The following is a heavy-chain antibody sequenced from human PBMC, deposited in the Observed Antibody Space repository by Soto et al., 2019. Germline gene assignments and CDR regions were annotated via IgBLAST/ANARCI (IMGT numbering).Heavy chain of an antibody. V-gene: IGHV3-33*01. J-gene: IGHJ4*02. CDR3: ARDQAGAGSGSYQVFDY. Sequence: QVQLVESGGGVVQPGRSLRLSCAASGFTFSSYGMHWVRQAPGKGLEWVAVIWYDGSNKYYADSVKGRFTISRDNSKNTLYLRMNSLRAEDTAVYYCARDQAGAGSGSYQVFDYWGQGTLVTVSS. D-gene: IGHD3-10*01. CDR2: IWYDGSNK. CDR1: GFTFSSYG.